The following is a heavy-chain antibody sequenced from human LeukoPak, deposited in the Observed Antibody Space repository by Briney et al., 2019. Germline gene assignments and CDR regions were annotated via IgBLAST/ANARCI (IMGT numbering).Heavy chain of an antibody. Sequence: PSETLSLTCTVSGGSISSYYWSWIRQPPGKGLEWIGYIYYSGSTNYNPSLKSRVTISVDTSKNQFSLKLSSVTAADTAVYYCARSPHLRYFDWFFDYWGQGTLVTVSS. CDR3: ARSPHLRYFDWFFDY. V-gene: IGHV4-59*01. CDR2: IYYSGST. J-gene: IGHJ4*02. CDR1: GGSISSYY. D-gene: IGHD3-9*01.